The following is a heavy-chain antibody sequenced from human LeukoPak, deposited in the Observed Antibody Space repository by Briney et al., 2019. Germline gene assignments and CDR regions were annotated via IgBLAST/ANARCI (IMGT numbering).Heavy chain of an antibody. CDR3: ARAVSGRFDY. V-gene: IGHV4-31*03. CDR2: IYYSGST. CDR1: GGSISSGGYY. J-gene: IGHJ4*02. Sequence: TSQTLSLTCTVSGGSISSGGYYWSWIRQHPGKGLEWIGYIYYSGSTYYNPSPKSRVTISVDTSKNQFSLKLSSVTAADTAVYYCARAVSGRFDYWGQGTLVTVSS. D-gene: IGHD6-19*01.